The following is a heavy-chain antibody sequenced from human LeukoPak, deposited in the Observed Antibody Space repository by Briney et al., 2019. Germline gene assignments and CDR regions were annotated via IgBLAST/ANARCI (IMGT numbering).Heavy chain of an antibody. CDR1: GFTFDDYT. CDR2: ISWDGGST. J-gene: IGHJ6*03. V-gene: IGHV3-43*01. D-gene: IGHD5-18*01. CDR3: AKDMGRPLDTAMVSMDV. Sequence: GGSLRLSCAASGFTFDDYTMHWVRHAPGKGLEWVSLISWDGGSTYYADSVKGRFTISRDNSKNSLYLQMNSLRTEDTALYYCAKDMGRPLDTAMVSMDVWGKGTTVTISS.